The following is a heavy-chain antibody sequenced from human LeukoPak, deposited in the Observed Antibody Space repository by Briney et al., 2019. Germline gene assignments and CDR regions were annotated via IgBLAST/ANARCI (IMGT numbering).Heavy chain of an antibody. Sequence: GGSLRLSCAASGFTFSSYGMHWVRQAPGKGLEWVAVIWYDGSNKYYVDSVKGRFTISRDTSKNTLYLQMNSLRAEDTAVYYCARSVFDSGCDGVDYWGQGTLVTVSS. D-gene: IGHD5-12*01. CDR1: GFTFSSYG. CDR2: IWYDGSNK. J-gene: IGHJ4*02. CDR3: ARSVFDSGCDGVDY. V-gene: IGHV3-33*01.